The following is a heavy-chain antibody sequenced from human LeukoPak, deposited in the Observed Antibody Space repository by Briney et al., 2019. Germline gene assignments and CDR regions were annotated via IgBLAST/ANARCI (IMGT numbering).Heavy chain of an antibody. Sequence: GRSPRVSCAASGFTFSSYGLHWVRQAPGKGLEWVALISYDGTNIYYADSAKGRFTISRDNSKNTLYLQLNSLSAEDTGVYYCAKDRGGMSGDPMHVWGKGTLVTVSS. CDR2: ISYDGTNI. CDR1: GFTFSSYG. V-gene: IGHV3-33*06. D-gene: IGHD4-17*01. CDR3: AKDRGGMSGDPMHV. J-gene: IGHJ4*02.